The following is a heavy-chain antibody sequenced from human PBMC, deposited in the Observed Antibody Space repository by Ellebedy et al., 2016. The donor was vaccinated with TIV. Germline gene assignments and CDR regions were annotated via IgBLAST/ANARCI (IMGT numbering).Heavy chain of an antibody. CDR3: ATTLNYGGNCFFDN. Sequence: PGGSLRLSCGASGFTFSNYWMNWVRQAPGKGLEWVANIKQDGSEKYYVDSVKGRFTISSDNAKNSVDLQMNTRRAEDTAVYYCATTLNYGGNCFFDNWGQGTLVTVSS. CDR1: GFTFSNYW. CDR2: IKQDGSEK. V-gene: IGHV3-7*02. J-gene: IGHJ4*02. D-gene: IGHD4-23*01.